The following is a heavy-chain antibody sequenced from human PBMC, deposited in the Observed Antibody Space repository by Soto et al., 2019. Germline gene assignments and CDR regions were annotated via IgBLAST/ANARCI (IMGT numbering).Heavy chain of an antibody. CDR2: ARNRAGSYTT. CDR3: SNSPVGKIGSG. D-gene: IGHD6-13*01. V-gene: IGHV3-72*01. J-gene: IGHJ4*02. Sequence: EVQLVESGGGLAQPGASLRLSCVGSGFSFSDHHMDWVRQAPGKGLEWVGRARNRAGSYTTEYAASVKGRFTISRDDSKNSLYVQMNSLKTEDTAVYYCSNSPVGKIGSGWGQGTLVTVSS. CDR1: GFSFSDHH.